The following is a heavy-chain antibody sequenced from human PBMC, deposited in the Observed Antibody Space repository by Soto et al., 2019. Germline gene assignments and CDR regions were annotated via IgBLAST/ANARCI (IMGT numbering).Heavy chain of an antibody. V-gene: IGHV1-69*01. CDR3: ARASTAMVLGNYYYYGMDV. D-gene: IGHD5-18*01. Sequence: QVQLVQSGAEVKKPGPSVKVSCKASGGTFSSYAISWVRQAPGQGPEWMGGIIPIFGTANYAQKFQGRVKIPADESTSKAYMELSSLRSDDTAVYYCARASTAMVLGNYYYYGMDVWGQGTTVTVSS. J-gene: IGHJ6*02. CDR1: GGTFSSYA. CDR2: IIPIFGTA.